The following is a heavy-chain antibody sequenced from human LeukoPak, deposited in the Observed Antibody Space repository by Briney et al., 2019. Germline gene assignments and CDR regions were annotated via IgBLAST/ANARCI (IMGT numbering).Heavy chain of an antibody. CDR1: GGSISSGDYY. J-gene: IGHJ3*02. Sequence: SETLSLTCTVSGGSISSGDYYWSWIRQPPGKGLEWIGYIYYSGSTYYKPSLKSRVTISVDTSKNQFSLKLSSVTAADTAVYYCARESGGRYGSGSANAFDIWGQGTMVTVSS. CDR3: ARESGGRYGSGSANAFDI. CDR2: IYYSGST. V-gene: IGHV4-30-4*01. D-gene: IGHD3-10*01.